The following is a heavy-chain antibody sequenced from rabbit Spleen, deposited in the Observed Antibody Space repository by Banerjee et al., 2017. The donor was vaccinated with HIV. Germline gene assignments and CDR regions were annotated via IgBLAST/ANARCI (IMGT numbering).Heavy chain of an antibody. J-gene: IGHJ3*01. V-gene: IGHV1S47*01. CDR1: GFDFSSYG. CDR3: VREVAARFGL. CDR2: IDPIFHTT. Sequence: QEQLQETGGGLVQPGGSLTLSCKASGFDFSSYGVSWVRQAPGKGLEWIGYIDPIFHTTTYANWVNGRFSISRENTQNTVSLQLNSLTAADTATYFCVREVAARFGLWGQGTLVTVS. D-gene: IGHD4-1*01.